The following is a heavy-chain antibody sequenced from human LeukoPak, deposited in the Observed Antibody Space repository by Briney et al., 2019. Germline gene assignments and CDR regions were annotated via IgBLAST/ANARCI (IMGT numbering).Heavy chain of an antibody. D-gene: IGHD6-6*01. CDR3: GKDSSSSEYYYGMDV. CDR1: GFTFSSYG. J-gene: IGHJ6*02. Sequence: PGGSLRLSCAASGFTFSSYGMHWVRQAPGKGLEWVAVISYDGSNKYYADSVKGRFTISRDNSKNTLYLQMNSLRAEDTAVYYCGKDSSSSEYYYGMDVWGQGTTVTVSS. CDR2: ISYDGSNK. V-gene: IGHV3-30*18.